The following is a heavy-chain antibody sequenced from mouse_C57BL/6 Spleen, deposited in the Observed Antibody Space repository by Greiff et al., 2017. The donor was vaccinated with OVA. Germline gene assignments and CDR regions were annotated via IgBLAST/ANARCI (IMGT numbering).Heavy chain of an antibody. V-gene: IGHV1-62-2*01. Sequence: VQLQQSGAELVKPGASVKLSCKASGYTFTEYTIHWVKQRSGQGLEWIGWFYPGSGSIKYNEKFKDKATLTADKSSSTVYMELSRLTSEDSAVYFCARHEGGGYYCNYGYFDVWGTGTTVTVSS. CDR2: FYPGSGSI. CDR1: GYTFTEYT. CDR3: ARHEGGGYYCNYGYFDV. J-gene: IGHJ1*03. D-gene: IGHD2-1*01.